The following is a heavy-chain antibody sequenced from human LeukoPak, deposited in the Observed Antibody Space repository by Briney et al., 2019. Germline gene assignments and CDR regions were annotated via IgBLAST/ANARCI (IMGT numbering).Heavy chain of an antibody. V-gene: IGHV4-34*01. J-gene: IGHJ4*02. CDR1: GGSFSGYY. Sequence: SETLSLTCADYGGSFSGYYWSWIRQPPGKGLEWIGEINHSGSTNYNPSLKSRVTISVDTSKNQFSLKLSSVTAADTAVYYCARLPAGRGAAARRHLDYWGQGTLVTVSS. CDR3: ARLPAGRGAAARRHLDY. D-gene: IGHD6-13*01. CDR2: INHSGST.